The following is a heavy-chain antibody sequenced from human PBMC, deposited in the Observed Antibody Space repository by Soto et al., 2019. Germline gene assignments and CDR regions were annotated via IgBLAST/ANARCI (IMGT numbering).Heavy chain of an antibody. V-gene: IGHV1-46*01. CDR2: VNLSGGST. CDR3: ALRSMAVVPEY. J-gene: IGHJ4*02. CDR1: GYTFTSYY. D-gene: IGHD3-22*01. Sequence: ASVKVSCKASGYTFTSYYMHWVRQAPGQGLEWMGVVNLSGGSTNYAQRFQGRVTMTRDTSTNQCSLTLSSMTAADTAVYYCALRSMAVVPEYWGQGTLVTVSS.